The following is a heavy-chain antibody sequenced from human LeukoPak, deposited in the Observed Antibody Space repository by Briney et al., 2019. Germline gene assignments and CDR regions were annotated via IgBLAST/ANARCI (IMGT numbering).Heavy chain of an antibody. J-gene: IGHJ4*02. D-gene: IGHD6-13*01. V-gene: IGHV3-33*06. CDR1: GFTFSSYG. Sequence: GRSLRLSCAAYGFTFSSYGMHWVRQAPGKGLEWVAVIWYDGSNKYYADSVKGRFTISRDNSKNTLYLQMNSLRAEDTAVYYCAKGGSYSSSWLDYWGQGTLVTVSS. CDR3: AKGGSYSSSWLDY. CDR2: IWYDGSNK.